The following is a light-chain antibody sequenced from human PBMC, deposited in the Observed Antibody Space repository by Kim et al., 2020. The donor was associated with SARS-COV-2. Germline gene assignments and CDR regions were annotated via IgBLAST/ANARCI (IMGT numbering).Light chain of an antibody. J-gene: IGKJ3*01. V-gene: IGKV1-8*01. CDR2: TAS. CDR3: QQYYSNPFT. Sequence: ASTGDRVTTTGRASQDIRNYLAWYQQKPGKAPKLLIYTASTLQSGVPSRFSGSGSGTDFTLSISRLQSEDFATYYCQQYYSNPFTFGPGTKVDIK. CDR1: QDIRNY.